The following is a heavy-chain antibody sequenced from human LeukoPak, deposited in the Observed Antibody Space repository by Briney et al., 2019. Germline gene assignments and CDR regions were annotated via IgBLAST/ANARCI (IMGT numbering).Heavy chain of an antibody. D-gene: IGHD3/OR15-3a*01. J-gene: IGHJ4*02. CDR3: ARLGCVRACPHGALNW. Sequence: GGSLRLSCAASGFTFSGYWMSWVRQAPGKGLEWVATVTQDGSEEYYVGSVKGRFTISRDNAKSSLFLQMNSLRAEDTAVYYCARLGCVRACPHGALNWWGQGTLVTVSS. CDR1: GFTFSGYW. CDR2: VTQDGSEE. V-gene: IGHV3-7*03.